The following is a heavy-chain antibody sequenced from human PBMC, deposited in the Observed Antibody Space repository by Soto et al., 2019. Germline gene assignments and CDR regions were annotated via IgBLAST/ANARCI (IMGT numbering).Heavy chain of an antibody. D-gene: IGHD6-19*01. CDR2: IYYSGST. Sequence: SETLSLACTVSGDSISSSSYYWGWIRQPPGKGLEWIGSIYYSGSTYYNPSLKSRVTISVDTSKNQFSLKLSSVTAADTAVYYCARRKAVAGTGFDYWGQGTLVTVSS. CDR1: GDSISSSSYY. J-gene: IGHJ4*02. V-gene: IGHV4-39*01. CDR3: ARRKAVAGTGFDY.